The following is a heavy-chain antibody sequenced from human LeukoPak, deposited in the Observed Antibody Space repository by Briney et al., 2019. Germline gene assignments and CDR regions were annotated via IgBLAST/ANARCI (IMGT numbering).Heavy chain of an antibody. CDR1: GGSITGYY. CDR3: ASLTGGDPPYYFDY. V-gene: IGHV4-59*08. CDR2: IYYSGST. J-gene: IGHJ4*02. Sequence: SETLSLTCTVSGGSITGYYWNWIRQPPGKGLEWIGYIYYSGSTNYNPSLKSRVTISVDTSKNQFSLKLSSVTAADTAVYYCASLTGGDPPYYFDYWGQGTLVTVSS. D-gene: IGHD4-17*01.